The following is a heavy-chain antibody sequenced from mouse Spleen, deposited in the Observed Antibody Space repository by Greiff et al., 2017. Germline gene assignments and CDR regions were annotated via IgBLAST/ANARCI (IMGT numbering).Heavy chain of an antibody. V-gene: IGHV1S127*01. CDR2: IDPSDSET. D-gene: IGHD3-1*01. J-gene: IGHJ2*01. CDR3: ARSGATYYFDY. Sequence: QVQLQQSGPQLVRPGASVKISCKASGYSFTSYWMHWVKQRPGQGLEWIGMIDPSDSETRLNQKFKDKASLTVDKSSSTAYMELHSLTSEDSAVYYCARSGATYYFDYWGQGTTLTVSS. CDR1: GYSFTSYW.